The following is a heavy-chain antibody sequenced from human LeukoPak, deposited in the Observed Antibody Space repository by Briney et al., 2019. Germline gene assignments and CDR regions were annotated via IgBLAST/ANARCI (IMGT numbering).Heavy chain of an antibody. CDR2: IYYSGST. CDR1: GDSISSYY. Sequence: SETLSLTCTVSGDSISSYYSSWIRQPPGKGLEWIGYIYYSGSTNYNPSLKSRVTISVDTSKNQFSLKLSSVTAADAAVYYCARLPLYDSSGYYYRGAFDIWRQGTMVTVSS. V-gene: IGHV4-59*08. CDR3: ARLPLYDSSGYYYRGAFDI. J-gene: IGHJ3*02. D-gene: IGHD3-22*01.